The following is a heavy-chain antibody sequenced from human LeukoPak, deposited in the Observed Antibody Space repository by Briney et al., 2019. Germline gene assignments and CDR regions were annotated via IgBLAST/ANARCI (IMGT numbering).Heavy chain of an antibody. V-gene: IGHV4-59*01. CDR1: GVSISTYH. J-gene: IGHJ5*02. CDR3: ARIKYSDSSGYYYDS. Sequence: KASETLSLTCTVSGVSISTYHWSWIRQPPGKGLEWIGYIYDNETTNYNPSLESRVTISVDRSNNYFSLKLTSVTAADTAVYYCARIKYSDSSGYYYDSWGQGTLVTISS. CDR2: IYDNETT. D-gene: IGHD3-22*01.